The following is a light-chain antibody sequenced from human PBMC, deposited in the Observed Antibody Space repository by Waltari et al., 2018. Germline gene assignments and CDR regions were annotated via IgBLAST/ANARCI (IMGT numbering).Light chain of an antibody. CDR3: CAYTGSVWV. J-gene: IGLJ3*02. CDR1: SSDIGSQQY. CDR2: DVS. V-gene: IGLV2-14*03. Sequence: QSALTQPASVSGSPGQSIPMSCTGTSSDIGSQQYVSWYQQHPGKAPKLMIYDVSERPSGVSNRFSGSKSVNTASLTISGLQADDEADYYCCAYTGSVWVFGGGTKLTVL.